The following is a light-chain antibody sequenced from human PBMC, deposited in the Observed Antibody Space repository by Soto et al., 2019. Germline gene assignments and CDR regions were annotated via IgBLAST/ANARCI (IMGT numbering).Light chain of an antibody. Sequence: DIQMTQSPSSLSASVVDRVTITFHASQDISNYLNWYQQKPGKAPKLLIYDASNLETGVPSRFSGSGSGTDFTFTISSLQPEDIATYYCQQYDNLLPWTFGQGTKVDIK. CDR3: QQYDNLLPWT. J-gene: IGKJ1*01. CDR2: DAS. CDR1: QDISNY. V-gene: IGKV1-33*01.